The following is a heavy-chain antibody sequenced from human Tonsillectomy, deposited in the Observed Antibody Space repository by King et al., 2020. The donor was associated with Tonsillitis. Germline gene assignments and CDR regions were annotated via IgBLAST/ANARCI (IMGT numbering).Heavy chain of an antibody. V-gene: IGHV1-2*02. CDR3: AKNSETYGSGHIGFFDP. Sequence: VQLVESGAEVKKSGASVRVSCKASGYIFTGYFIHWVRQAPGQGLEWMGWINPNTGDTNYRQRFQGRVTMTRDTSISTVFMELSSLRSDDTAIYYCAKNSETYGSGHIGFFDPWGQGTLVTVSS. CDR1: GYIFTGYF. CDR2: INPNTGDT. J-gene: IGHJ5*02. D-gene: IGHD1-26*01.